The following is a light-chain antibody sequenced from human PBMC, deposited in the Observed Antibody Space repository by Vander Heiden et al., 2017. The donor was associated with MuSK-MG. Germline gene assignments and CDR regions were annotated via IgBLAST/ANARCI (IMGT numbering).Light chain of an antibody. V-gene: IGLV1-44*01. Sequence: QSVLTQPPSASGTPGQRVTLSCSGSRSNIGNNAVNWYQHYPGAAPKLLIYNSDQRPSGVPERFSGYRSGNSASLAISGLQAEDEADYYCAAGDDRMNGVFGGGTKLTVL. CDR2: NSD. J-gene: IGLJ3*02. CDR1: RSNIGNNA. CDR3: AAGDDRMNGV.